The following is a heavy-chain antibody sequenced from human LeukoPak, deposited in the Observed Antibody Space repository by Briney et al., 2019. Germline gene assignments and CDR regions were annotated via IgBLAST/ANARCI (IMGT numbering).Heavy chain of an antibody. J-gene: IGHJ4*02. CDR3: ARHRRVVVPEGNTVDY. Sequence: SSETLSLTCTVSGGSISSYYWSWIRQPAGKGLEWIGRIYTSGSTNYNPSLKSRVTMSVDTSKNQFSLKLSSVTAADTAVYYCARHRRVVVPEGNTVDYWGQGTLVTVSS. V-gene: IGHV4-4*07. CDR2: IYTSGST. CDR1: GGSISSYY. D-gene: IGHD2-2*01.